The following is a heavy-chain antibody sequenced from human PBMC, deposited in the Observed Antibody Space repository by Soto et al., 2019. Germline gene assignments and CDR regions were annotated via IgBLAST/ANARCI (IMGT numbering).Heavy chain of an antibody. CDR1: GCSISSSIYY. CDR3: ASSNIAAAGFYYYGMDV. CDR2: IYYSGST. V-gene: IGHV4-39*07. Sequence: SETLSLTCTVSGCSISSSIYYWGWIRQPPGKGLEWIGSIYYSGSTYYNPSLKSRVTISVDTSKNQFSLKLSSVTAADTAVYYCASSNIAAAGFYYYGMDVWGRGTTVTVSS. J-gene: IGHJ6*02. D-gene: IGHD6-13*01.